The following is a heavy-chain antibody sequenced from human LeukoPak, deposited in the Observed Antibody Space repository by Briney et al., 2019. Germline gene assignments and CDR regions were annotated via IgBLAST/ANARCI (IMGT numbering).Heavy chain of an antibody. D-gene: IGHD2-21*01. Sequence: SETLSLTCTVSGGSISSYYWSWIRQPPGKGLEWIGYIYYSGSTNYNPSLKSRVTISVDTSKNQFSLKLSSVTAADTAVYYCARSGEAEDWFDPWGQGTLVTVSP. J-gene: IGHJ5*02. CDR3: ARSGEAEDWFDP. CDR1: GGSISSYY. V-gene: IGHV4-59*08. CDR2: IYYSGST.